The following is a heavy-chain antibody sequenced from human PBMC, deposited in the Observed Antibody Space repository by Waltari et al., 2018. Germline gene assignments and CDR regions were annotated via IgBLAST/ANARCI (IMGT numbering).Heavy chain of an antibody. J-gene: IGHJ4*02. V-gene: IGHV3-73*01. CDR1: GLIISDYA. Sequence: EVQLVESGGALVQPGGSLKLSCAASGLIISDYAIHWVRQASGKGPEWVGRIRIGFKGEATAYGESVQGRFTISRDDSKNTVYLEMNSLKTDDTAVYYCIRPFEMGIDWGQGTLVTVSS. CDR2: IRIGFKGEAT. D-gene: IGHD7-27*01. CDR3: IRPFEMGID.